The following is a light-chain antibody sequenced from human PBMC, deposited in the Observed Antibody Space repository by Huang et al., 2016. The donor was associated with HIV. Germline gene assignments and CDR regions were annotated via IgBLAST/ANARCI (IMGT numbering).Light chain of an antibody. CDR2: AAS. J-gene: IGKJ1*01. Sequence: DIQLTQSPSAMSASVGDRVSITCRASQDISNYLAWFQQEPGGAPKRLIYAASSLQSGVPSRVSGSRSGTKFTLTISSLQPEDFATYYCLQHHGYPRTFGQGTNV. V-gene: IGKV1-17*03. CDR1: QDISNY. CDR3: LQHHGYPRT.